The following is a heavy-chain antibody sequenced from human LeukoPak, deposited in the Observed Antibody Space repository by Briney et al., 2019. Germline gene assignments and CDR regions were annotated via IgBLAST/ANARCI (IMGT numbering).Heavy chain of an antibody. CDR1: GFTFSSYW. CDR2: IKQDGSEK. CDR3: ARDTVSLPGGLGYYYGMDV. D-gene: IGHD4-17*01. J-gene: IGHJ6*02. Sequence: GGSLRLSCAASGFTFSSYWMSWVRQAPGKGLEWVANIKQDGSEKYYVDSVKGRFTISRDNAKNSLYLQMNSLRAEDTAVYYCARDTVSLPGGLGYYYGMDVWGQGTTVTVSS. V-gene: IGHV3-7*01.